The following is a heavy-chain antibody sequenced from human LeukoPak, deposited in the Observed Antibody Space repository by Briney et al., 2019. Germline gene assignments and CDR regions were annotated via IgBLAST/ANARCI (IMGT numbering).Heavy chain of an antibody. CDR2: IRVYNGNT. V-gene: IGHV1-18*01. CDR3: ARRTLGYCSGGSCHSDP. CDR1: GYTFTSYG. J-gene: IGHJ5*02. D-gene: IGHD2-15*01. Sequence: ASVKVSCKASGYTFTSYGITWVRRAHGQGLEWLGWIRVYNGNTNYAKNFQDRVTMTTDTSTNTAYMELSSLRFDDTAVYYCARRTLGYCSGGSCHSDPWGQGTLATVSS.